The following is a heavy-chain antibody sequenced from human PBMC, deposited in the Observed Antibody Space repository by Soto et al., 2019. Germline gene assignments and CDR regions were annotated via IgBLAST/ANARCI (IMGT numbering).Heavy chain of an antibody. CDR1: GGTFSGFA. V-gene: IGHV1-69*13. J-gene: IGHJ4*02. Sequence: SVKVSCKASGGTFSGFAISWVRQAPGQGLEWMARIIPIFDTANYAQKFQGRVTITADESTSTAYMELSSLRSEDTAVYYCVGYYYNTRGYYYDYWGQGTLVTVSS. CDR2: IIPIFDTA. D-gene: IGHD3-22*01. CDR3: VGYYYNTRGYYYDY.